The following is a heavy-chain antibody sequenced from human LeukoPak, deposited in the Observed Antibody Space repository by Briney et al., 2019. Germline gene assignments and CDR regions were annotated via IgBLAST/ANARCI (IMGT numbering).Heavy chain of an antibody. CDR2: INGNSGDT. J-gene: IGHJ5*02. D-gene: IGHD2-21*02. CDR3: ATMQYCGGDCRFGSPPFDP. Sequence: GASVKVSCKASGNTLSGYYIHWVRQAPGQGLEWMGWINGNSGDTNYAQRFEGRVTMTTETSISTAYMEVSSLTSDDTAVYYCATMQYCGGDCRFGSPPFDPWGQGTLVTVSS. V-gene: IGHV1-2*02. CDR1: GNTLSGYY.